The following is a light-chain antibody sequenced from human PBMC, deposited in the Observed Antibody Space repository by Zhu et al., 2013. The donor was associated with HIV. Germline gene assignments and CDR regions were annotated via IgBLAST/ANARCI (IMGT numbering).Light chain of an antibody. CDR1: QSISSW. CDR3: QQYNTYST. CDR2: DAS. V-gene: IGKV1-5*01. J-gene: IGKJ1*01. Sequence: DIQMTQSPSTLSAFVGDRVTITCRASQSISSWLAWYQQKPGKAPKLLIYDASSLESGVPSRFSGSGSGTEFTLTISSLQPDDFASYYCQQYNTYSTFGQGTKVEIK.